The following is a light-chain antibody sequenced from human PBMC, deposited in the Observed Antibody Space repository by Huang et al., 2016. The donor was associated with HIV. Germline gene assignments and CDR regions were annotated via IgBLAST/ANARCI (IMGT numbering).Light chain of an antibody. CDR2: GSS. Sequence: EIVMTQSPVTLSVSPGERATLSCRASQSVGKYLAWYQQRPGQPPRLLIYGSSTRATGIPGRFTGSGSGTEFTLTISSLQSEDFAIYYCQQYDNGPYTFGQGTNLEIK. CDR1: QSVGKY. CDR3: QQYDNGPYT. J-gene: IGKJ2*01. V-gene: IGKV3D-15*01.